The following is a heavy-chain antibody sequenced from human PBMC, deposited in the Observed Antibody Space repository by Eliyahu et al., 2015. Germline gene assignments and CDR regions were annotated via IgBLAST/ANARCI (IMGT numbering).Heavy chain of an antibody. CDR3: ARETDGDYYFDY. CDR2: ISXTGGND. CDR1: GFTFGSSS. D-gene: IGHD3-10*01. V-gene: IGHV3-30-3*01. Sequence: QVQLVESGGGVVQPGRSLRLSCSASGFTFGSSSFHWVRQAPGKGVEWVAVISXTGGNDFXADSVKGRFXISRDNSKNTLYLEMNVLKPEDTALYYCARETDGDYYFDYWGQGTLVAVSS. J-gene: IGHJ4*02.